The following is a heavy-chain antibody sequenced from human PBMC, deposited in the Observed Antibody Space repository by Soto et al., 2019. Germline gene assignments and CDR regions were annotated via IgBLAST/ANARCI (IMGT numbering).Heavy chain of an antibody. J-gene: IGHJ4*02. D-gene: IGHD5-12*01. CDR3: AREGDGYNNFDY. CDR2: IYYSGST. Sequence: QVQLQESGPGLVKPSQTLSLTCTVSGGSISSGGYYWSWIRQHPGKGLEWIGYIYYSGSTYYNPSLKSRVTISVDTSKNQFFLKLSSVTAADTAVYYCAREGDGYNNFDYWGQGTLVTVSS. CDR1: GGSISSGGYY. V-gene: IGHV4-31*03.